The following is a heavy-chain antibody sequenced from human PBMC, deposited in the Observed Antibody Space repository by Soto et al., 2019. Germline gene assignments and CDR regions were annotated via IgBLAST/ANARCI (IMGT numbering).Heavy chain of an antibody. J-gene: IGHJ4*02. D-gene: IGHD6-19*01. CDR2: IWFDGTNQ. CDR3: ARTVSSGWNPTIFDY. Sequence: GGSLRLSCAASGFTFRACGMHWVRQAPGKGLEWVAVIWFDGTNQYYADSVKGRFTISRDNSKNTLYLQMNSLRAEDTAVYYCARTVSSGWNPTIFDYWGQGTLVTVSS. CDR1: GFTFRACG. V-gene: IGHV3-33*01.